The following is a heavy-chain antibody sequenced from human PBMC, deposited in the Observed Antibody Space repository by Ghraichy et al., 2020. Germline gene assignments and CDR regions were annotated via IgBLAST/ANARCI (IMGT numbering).Heavy chain of an antibody. CDR2: IYYSGST. D-gene: IGHD5-12*01. V-gene: IGHV4-31*03. CDR3: ARDNSGYDGMAFDY. J-gene: IGHJ4*02. CDR1: GGSISSGGYY. Sequence: TLSLTCTVSGGSISSGGYYWSWIRQHPGKGLEWIGYIYYSGSTYYNPSLKSRVTISVDTSKNQFSLKLSSVTAADTAVYYCARDNSGYDGMAFDYWGQGTLVTVSS.